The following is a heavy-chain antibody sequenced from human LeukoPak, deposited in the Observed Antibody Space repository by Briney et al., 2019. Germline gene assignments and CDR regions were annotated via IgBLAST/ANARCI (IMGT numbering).Heavy chain of an antibody. CDR1: GYTFTGYY. V-gene: IGHV1-2*02. D-gene: IGHD2-15*01. CDR2: INPNSGGT. Sequence: ASVKVSCKASGYTFTGYYMHWVRQAPGQGLEWMGWINPNSGGTNYAQKFQGRVTMTRDTSISTAYMELSRLRSDDTAVYYCARGYCSGGSCYGDFVYWGHGTLVTVSS. CDR3: ARGYCSGGSCYGDFVY. J-gene: IGHJ4*01.